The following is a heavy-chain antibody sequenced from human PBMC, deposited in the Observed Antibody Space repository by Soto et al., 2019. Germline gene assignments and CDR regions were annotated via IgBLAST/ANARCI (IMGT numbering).Heavy chain of an antibody. CDR2: IRSDGTAT. CDR3: AKDLSWGQCDY. Sequence: EMQLVESGGGLVQPGGSLRLSCVASGFTFSNYWMHWVRQDPGMGLVWVSSIRSDGTATQYADSVNGRFTVSRDNTKNTRYLQMTSLRAEDTAVYYCAKDLSWGQCDYWGQGTLVTVSS. V-gene: IGHV3-74*01. D-gene: IGHD3-16*01. CDR1: GFTFSNYW. J-gene: IGHJ4*02.